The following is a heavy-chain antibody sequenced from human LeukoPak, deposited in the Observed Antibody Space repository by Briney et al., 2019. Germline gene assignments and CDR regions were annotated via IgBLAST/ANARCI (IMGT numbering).Heavy chain of an antibody. CDR3: ARYYCSAANCPGIDY. V-gene: IGHV4-39*07. J-gene: IGHJ4*02. CDR1: GDSISSSNYY. Sequence: KSSETLSLTCTVSGDSISSSNYYWGWIRQPPGKGLECIGSMYYSGSTYYNPSLKSRLTISLDTSKNQFSLRLSSVTAADTAVYYCARYYCSAANCPGIDYWGQGTLVTVSS. D-gene: IGHD2-15*01. CDR2: MYYSGST.